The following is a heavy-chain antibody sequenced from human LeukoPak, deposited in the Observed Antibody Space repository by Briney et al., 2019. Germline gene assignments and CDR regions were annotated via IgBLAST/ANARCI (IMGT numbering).Heavy chain of an antibody. CDR1: GFTFSSSA. D-gene: IGHD2-15*01. J-gene: IGHJ4*02. Sequence: GGSLRFSCAASGFTFSSSAMSWVRQAPGKGLEWVSAISNNGGYTYYADSVQGRFTISRDNSKSTLCLQMNSLRAEDTAVYYCAKQLGYCSDGSCYFPYWGQGTLVTVSS. V-gene: IGHV3-23*01. CDR3: AKQLGYCSDGSCYFPY. CDR2: ISNNGGYT.